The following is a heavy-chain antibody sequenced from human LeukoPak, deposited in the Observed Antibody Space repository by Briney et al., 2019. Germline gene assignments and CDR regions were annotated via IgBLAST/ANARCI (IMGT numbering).Heavy chain of an antibody. D-gene: IGHD3-3*01. CDR1: GGSISSGGYY. Sequence: SQTLSLTCTVSGGSISSGGYYWSWIRQHPGKGLEWIGYIYYSGSTYYNPSLKSRVTISVDTSKNQFSLKLSSVTAADTAVYYCARSSHCDFWSGLDYGMDVWGQGTTVTVSS. J-gene: IGHJ6*02. CDR3: ARSSHCDFWSGLDYGMDV. V-gene: IGHV4-31*03. CDR2: IYYSGST.